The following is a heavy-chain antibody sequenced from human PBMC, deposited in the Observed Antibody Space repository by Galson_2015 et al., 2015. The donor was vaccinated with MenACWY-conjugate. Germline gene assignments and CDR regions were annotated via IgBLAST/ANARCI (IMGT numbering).Heavy chain of an antibody. V-gene: IGHV3-7*03. CDR3: ARVVRVRLTVSVPYYFDR. Sequence: SLRLSCAASGFTLSHYWMSWVRQAPGKGLEWVATIKDDGSEKYHGDSVKGRFTISRDNSKNSLYLEMNSLRAEDTALYYCARVVRVRLTVSVPYYFDRWGQGTLVTVSS. D-gene: IGHD3-16*01. CDR2: IKDDGSEK. CDR1: GFTLSHYW. J-gene: IGHJ4*02.